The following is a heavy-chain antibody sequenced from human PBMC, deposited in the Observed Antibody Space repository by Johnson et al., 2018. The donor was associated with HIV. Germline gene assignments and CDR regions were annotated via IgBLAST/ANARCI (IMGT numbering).Heavy chain of an antibody. D-gene: IGHD1-26*01. CDR3: AKVLVGANALHV. CDR2: IKQDGSEK. V-gene: IGHV3-7*01. J-gene: IGHJ3*01. CDR1: GFTFSSYW. Sequence: EVQLLESGGGLVQPGQSLRLSCAASGFTFSSYWMSWVRQAPGKGLEWVANIKQDGSEKYYVDSVKGRFTISRDNAKNSLYLQRSSRRREDTGVYYCAKVLVGANALHVWGQGTTVSVSS.